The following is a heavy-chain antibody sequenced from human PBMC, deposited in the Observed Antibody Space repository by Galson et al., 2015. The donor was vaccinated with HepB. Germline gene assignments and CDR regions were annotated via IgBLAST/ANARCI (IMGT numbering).Heavy chain of an antibody. CDR1: GFTFSSYG. CDR3: AKTAEKWIQLWSRSSNPDY. V-gene: IGHV3-30*18. D-gene: IGHD5-18*01. J-gene: IGHJ4*02. Sequence: SLRLSCAASGFTFSSYGMHWVRQAPGKGLEWVAVISYDGSNKYYADSVKGRFTISRDNSKNTLYLQMNSLRAEDTAVYYCAKTAEKWIQLWSRSSNPDYWGQGTLVTVSS. CDR2: ISYDGSNK.